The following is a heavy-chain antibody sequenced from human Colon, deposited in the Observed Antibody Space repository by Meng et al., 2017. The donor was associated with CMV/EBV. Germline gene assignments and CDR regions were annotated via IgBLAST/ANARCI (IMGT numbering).Heavy chain of an antibody. CDR3: ARGGEVGNYGGNSLIKYFQH. CDR2: VYGDGSST. Sequence: GESLKISCAASGFTFSSYAMSWVRQPPGKGLEWVSVVYGDGSSTFYADSVKGRFTISRDNAKNSLFLQLNSLRAEDTAVYYCARGGEVGNYGGNSLIKYFQHWGQGTLVTVSS. CDR1: GFTFSSYA. V-gene: IGHV3-23*03. J-gene: IGHJ1*01. D-gene: IGHD4-23*01.